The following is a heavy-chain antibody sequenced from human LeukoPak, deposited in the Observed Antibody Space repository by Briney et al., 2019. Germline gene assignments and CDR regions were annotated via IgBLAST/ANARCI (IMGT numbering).Heavy chain of an antibody. D-gene: IGHD3-10*01. V-gene: IGHV1-69*04. CDR2: IIPILGIA. CDR1: GGTFSSYA. Sequence: ASVKVSCKASGGTFSSYAISWVQQAPGQGLEWMGRIIPILGIANYAQKFQGRVTITADKSTSTAYMELSSLRSEDTAVYYCARAFLGSGRSERLFDYWGQGTLVTVSS. J-gene: IGHJ4*02. CDR3: ARAFLGSGRSERLFDY.